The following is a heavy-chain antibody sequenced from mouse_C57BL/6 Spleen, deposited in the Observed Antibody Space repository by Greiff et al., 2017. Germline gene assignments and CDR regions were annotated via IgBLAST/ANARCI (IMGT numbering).Heavy chain of an antibody. Sequence: VQLQQSGAELVRPGTSVKMSCKASGYTFTNYWIGWAKQRPGHGLEWIGDIYPGGGYTNYNEKFKGKATLTADKSSRTAYMQFSSLTSEDSAIYYFARGSYYCSSDGGFAYWGQGTLVTVSA. CDR1: GYTFTNYW. CDR2: IYPGGGYT. D-gene: IGHD1-1*01. CDR3: ARGSYYCSSDGGFAY. V-gene: IGHV1-63*01. J-gene: IGHJ3*01.